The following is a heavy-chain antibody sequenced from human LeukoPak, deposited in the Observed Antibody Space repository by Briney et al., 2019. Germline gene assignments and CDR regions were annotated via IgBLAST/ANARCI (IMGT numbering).Heavy chain of an antibody. D-gene: IGHD6-13*01. CDR1: GGSISSYY. CDR3: ARGSIAAAGLDH. J-gene: IGHJ4*02. CDR2: IYYSGST. V-gene: IGHV4-59*01. Sequence: SETLSLTCTVSGGSISSYYWSWIRQPPGKGLEWIGYIYYSGSTNYNPSLKSRVTISVDTSKNQFSLKLSSVTAADTAVYYCARGSIAAAGLDHWGQGTLVTVSS.